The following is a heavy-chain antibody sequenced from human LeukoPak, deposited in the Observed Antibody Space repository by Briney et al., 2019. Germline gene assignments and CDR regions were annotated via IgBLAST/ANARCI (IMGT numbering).Heavy chain of an antibody. D-gene: IGHD2-15*01. CDR1: GGSFSGYY. CDR2: INHSGST. V-gene: IGHV4-34*01. Sequence: NPSETLSLTCAVYGGSFSGYYWSWIRQPPGKGLEWIGEINHSGSTNYNPSLKSRVTISVDTSKNQFSLQLNSVTPEDTAVYYCAREGVVVETYYYGMDVWGQGTTVTVSS. CDR3: AREGVVVETYYYGMDV. J-gene: IGHJ6*02.